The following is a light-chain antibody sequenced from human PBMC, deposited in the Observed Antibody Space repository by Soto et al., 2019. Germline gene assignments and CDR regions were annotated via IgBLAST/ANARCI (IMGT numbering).Light chain of an antibody. CDR3: SSYSGINTYD. J-gene: IGLJ1*01. CDR2: DVS. CDR1: SSDVGYYNY. V-gene: IGLV2-14*03. Sequence: QSALTQPASVSGSPGQSITMSCTGTSSDVGYYNYVSWYQLHPGKAPKLMIYDVSNRPSGISNRFPGSKSGNAASLTISGLQADVLADYYCSSYSGINTYDFGTGTNVTV.